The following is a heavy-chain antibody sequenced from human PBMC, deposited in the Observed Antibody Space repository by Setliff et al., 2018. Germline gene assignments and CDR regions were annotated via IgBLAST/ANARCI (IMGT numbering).Heavy chain of an antibody. CDR2: IIPILGTT. D-gene: IGHD2-21*02. J-gene: IGHJ6*03. CDR3: ARESVVVVTTTNYYYYIDV. Sequence: SVKVSCKASGGAFSNYGITWVRQAPGQGLEWMGGIIPILGTTTYAQKFLGRVTITTDESSSTGYMELSSLRSEDTAVYFCARESVVVVTTTNYYYYIDVWGEGTTVTVSS. V-gene: IGHV1-69*05. CDR1: GGAFSNYG.